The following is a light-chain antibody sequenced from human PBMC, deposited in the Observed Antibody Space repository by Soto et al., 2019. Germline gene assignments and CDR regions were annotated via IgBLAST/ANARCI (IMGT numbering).Light chain of an antibody. CDR1: SSDAGGYNY. J-gene: IGLJ2*01. V-gene: IGLV2-14*01. Sequence: QSALTQPASVSGSPGQSITISCTGTSSDAGGYNYVSWYQQHPGKAPKLMISDRPSGVSNRFSGSKSGNTASLTISGLQTEDEADYYCSSYTSSSTLEVVFGGGTKLTVL. CDR3: SSYTSSSTLEVV.